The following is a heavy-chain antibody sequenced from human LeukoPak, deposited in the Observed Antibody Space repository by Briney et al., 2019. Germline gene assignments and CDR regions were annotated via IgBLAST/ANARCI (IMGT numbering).Heavy chain of an antibody. CDR1: GFTFDDYA. CDR3: AKDTDYYYDSSIGVDY. D-gene: IGHD3-22*01. J-gene: IGHJ4*02. CDR2: ISWNSGSI. Sequence: SLRLSCAASGFTFDDYAMHWVRQAPGKGLEWVSGISWNSGSIGYADSVKGRFTISRDNAKNSLYLQMNSLRAEDTALYYCAKDTDYYYDSSIGVDYWGQGTLVTVSS. V-gene: IGHV3-9*01.